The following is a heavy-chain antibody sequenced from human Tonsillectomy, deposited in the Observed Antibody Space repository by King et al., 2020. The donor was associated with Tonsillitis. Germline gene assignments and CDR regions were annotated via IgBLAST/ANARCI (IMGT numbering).Heavy chain of an antibody. J-gene: IGHJ5*02. CDR2: ISSSSSYI. CDR1: GFTFSSYS. Sequence: VQLVESGGGLVKPGGSLRLSCAASGFTFSSYSMNWVRQAPGKGLEWVSSISSSSSYIYYADSVKGRFTISRDNAKNSLYLQMNSLRAEDTAVYYCARGSPGAVLFDPWGQGTLVTVSS. V-gene: IGHV3-21*01. D-gene: IGHD6-19*01. CDR3: ARGSPGAVLFDP.